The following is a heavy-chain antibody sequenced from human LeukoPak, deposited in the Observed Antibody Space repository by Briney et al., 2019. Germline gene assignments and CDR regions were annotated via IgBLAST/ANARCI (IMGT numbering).Heavy chain of an antibody. CDR2: IYHSGST. CDR1: GYSISSGYY. J-gene: IGHJ4*02. D-gene: IGHD6-19*01. CDR3: ARGFGQQWLKDFDY. V-gene: IGHV4-38-2*01. Sequence: SETLSLTCAVSGYSISSGYYWGWIRQPPGKGLEWIGSIYHSGSTYYNPSLKSRVTISVDTSKNQFSLKLSSVTAADTAVYYCARGFGQQWLKDFDYWGQGTLVTVSS.